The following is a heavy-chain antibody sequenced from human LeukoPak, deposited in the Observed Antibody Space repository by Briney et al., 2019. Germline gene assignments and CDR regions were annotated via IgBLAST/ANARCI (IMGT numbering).Heavy chain of an antibody. D-gene: IGHD3-9*01. Sequence: GGSLRLSCAASGFTFSSYSMNWVRQAPGKGLEWVSSISGSSSYIYYADSVKGRFTISRHNAKNSLYLQMNSLRAEDTAVYYCAKEYYDILTGYWRAFDYWGQGTLVTVSS. CDR2: ISGSSSYI. CDR3: AKEYYDILTGYWRAFDY. J-gene: IGHJ4*02. CDR1: GFTFSSYS. V-gene: IGHV3-21*04.